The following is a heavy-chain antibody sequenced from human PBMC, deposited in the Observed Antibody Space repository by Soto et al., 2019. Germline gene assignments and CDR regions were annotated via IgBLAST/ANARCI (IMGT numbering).Heavy chain of an antibody. CDR2: IIPIFGTA. CDR3: ARADVMVRGVIIPPYYYYGMDV. CDR1: GGTFSSYA. D-gene: IGHD3-10*01. V-gene: IGHV1-69*12. Sequence: QVQLVQSGAEVKKPGSSVKVSCKASGGTFSSYAISWVRQAPGQGLEWMGGIIPIFGTANYAQKFQGRVTITADESTSTAYMELSSLRSEDTAVYYCARADVMVRGVIIPPYYYYGMDVWGQGTTVTVSS. J-gene: IGHJ6*02.